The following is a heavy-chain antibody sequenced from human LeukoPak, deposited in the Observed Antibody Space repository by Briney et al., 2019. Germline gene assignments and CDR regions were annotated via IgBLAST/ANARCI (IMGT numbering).Heavy chain of an antibody. V-gene: IGHV1-46*01. Sequence: ASVKVSCKASGYTFTSYYMHWVRQAPGQGLEWMGLINPSGSSTSYAQKFQGRLSLTRDMSTSTDYMELSSLRSEDTAVYYCARVDLSGYFWERGAFDIWGQGTMVTVSS. CDR3: ARVDLSGYFWERGAFDI. CDR1: GYTFTSYY. D-gene: IGHD3-22*01. CDR2: INPSGSST. J-gene: IGHJ3*02.